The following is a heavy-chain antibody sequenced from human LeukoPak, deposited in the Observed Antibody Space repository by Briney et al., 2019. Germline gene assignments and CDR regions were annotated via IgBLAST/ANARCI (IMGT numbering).Heavy chain of an antibody. Sequence: PSGTLSLTCTVSGGSICNYSWSCIWRPAGKGLGRIGRIYISGTTTYNPSLRRRATISVDTSKHPFSLKMASVTGADTAVYYCARNIRGGATYLDYWGQGALVT. CDR1: GGSICNYS. D-gene: IGHD1-26*01. V-gene: IGHV4-4*07. CDR3: ARNIRGGATYLDY. J-gene: IGHJ4*02. CDR2: IYISGTT.